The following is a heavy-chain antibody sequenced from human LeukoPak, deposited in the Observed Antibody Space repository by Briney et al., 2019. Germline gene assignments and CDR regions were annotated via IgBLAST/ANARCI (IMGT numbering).Heavy chain of an antibody. J-gene: IGHJ5*02. Sequence: ASETLSLTCTVSGGSISSYYWSWIRQPPGKGLEWIGYIYYSGSTNYNPSLKSRVTISVDTSKNQFSLKLSSVTAADTAVYYCARGLGRFNWFDPWGQGTLVTVSS. CDR3: ARGLGRFNWFDP. D-gene: IGHD2-21*01. V-gene: IGHV4-59*01. CDR2: IYYSGST. CDR1: GGSISSYY.